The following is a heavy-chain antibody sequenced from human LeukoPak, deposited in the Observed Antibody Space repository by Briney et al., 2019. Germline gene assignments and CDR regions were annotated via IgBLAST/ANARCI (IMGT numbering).Heavy chain of an antibody. J-gene: IGHJ4*02. V-gene: IGHV4-34*01. Sequence: PSETLSLTCAVYGGSFSGYYWSWIRQPPGKGLEWIGEINHSGSTNYNPSLKSRVTISVDTSKNQFSLKLSSVTAADTAVYYCAGPYCSGGSCYEGYYFDYRAQETLVTVS. CDR3: AGPYCSGGSCYEGYYFDY. CDR2: INHSGST. D-gene: IGHD2-15*01. CDR1: GGSFSGYY.